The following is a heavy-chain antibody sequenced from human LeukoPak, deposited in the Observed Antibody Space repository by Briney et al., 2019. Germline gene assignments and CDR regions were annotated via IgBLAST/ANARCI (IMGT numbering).Heavy chain of an antibody. V-gene: IGHV4-61*01. J-gene: IGHJ4*02. CDR2: MSPSGTT. D-gene: IGHD3-22*01. CDR3: ARGQDDRSGTFDY. CDR1: GDSVSSGNYY. Sequence: SETLSLTCTVSGDSVSSGNYYLSWIRQPPGKGLDWITYMSPSGTTKYNLSLKSRVTTSVDTSRTQFSLRLSSVTAADTAVYYCARGQDDRSGTFDYWGQGILVTVSS.